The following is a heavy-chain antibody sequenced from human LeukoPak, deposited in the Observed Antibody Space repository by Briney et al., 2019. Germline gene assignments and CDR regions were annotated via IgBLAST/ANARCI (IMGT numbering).Heavy chain of an antibody. D-gene: IGHD6-19*01. Sequence: GGSLRLSCAVSGFTFDDYAMHWVRQAPGKGLEWVSGISWNSGGRVYADSVKGRFTISRDNARNSLYLQMNSLRADDTALYYCARIGSGWYWDFWGQGTLVTVSS. CDR3: ARIGSGWYWDF. V-gene: IGHV3-9*01. CDR1: GFTFDDYA. J-gene: IGHJ4*02. CDR2: ISWNSGGR.